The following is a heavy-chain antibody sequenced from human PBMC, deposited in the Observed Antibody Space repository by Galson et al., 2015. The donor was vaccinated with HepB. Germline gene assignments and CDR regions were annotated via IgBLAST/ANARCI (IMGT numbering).Heavy chain of an antibody. Sequence: SVKVSCKASGYTFTSYYMHWVRQAPGQGLEWMGIIDPRGGTTSYAQRLQGRVTMTRDTSTSAVYMELSSLRSEDTAVYYCAGNYYGSGSYHNAFDIWGQGTMVTVSS. CDR1: GYTFTSYY. J-gene: IGHJ3*02. CDR2: IDPRGGTT. D-gene: IGHD3-10*01. CDR3: AGNYYGSGSYHNAFDI. V-gene: IGHV1-46*04.